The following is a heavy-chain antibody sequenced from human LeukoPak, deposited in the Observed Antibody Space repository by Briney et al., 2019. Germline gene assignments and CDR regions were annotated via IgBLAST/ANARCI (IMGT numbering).Heavy chain of an antibody. D-gene: IGHD3-10*02. CDR3: AELGITMIGGV. CDR1: GFTFSSYE. V-gene: IGHV3-48*03. J-gene: IGHJ6*04. Sequence: GGTLRLSCAASGFTFSSYEMNWVRQAPGKGLEGVSYISSSGSTIYYADSVKGRFTISRDNAKNSLYLQMNSLRAEDTAVYYCAELGITMIGGVWGKGTTVTISS. CDR2: ISSSGSTI.